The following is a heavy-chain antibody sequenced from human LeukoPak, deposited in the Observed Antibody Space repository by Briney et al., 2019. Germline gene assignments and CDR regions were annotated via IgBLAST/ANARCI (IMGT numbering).Heavy chain of an antibody. Sequence: GGSLRLSCAASGLNLDAYAMHWVRQAPGEGLEWVSLISGDGTITYYADSVKGRFTISRDNSKNSLFLEMNSLRSEDTALYYCAKDTPLFYHYYGIDVWGQGTTVTVSS. CDR2: ISGDGTIT. J-gene: IGHJ6*02. CDR3: AKDTPLFYHYYGIDV. V-gene: IGHV3-43*02. CDR1: GLNLDAYA.